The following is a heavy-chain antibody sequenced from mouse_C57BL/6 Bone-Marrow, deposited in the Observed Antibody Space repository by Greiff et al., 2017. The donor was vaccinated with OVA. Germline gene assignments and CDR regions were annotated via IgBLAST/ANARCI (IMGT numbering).Heavy chain of an antibody. CDR2: IDPSASET. J-gene: IGHJ2*01. V-gene: IGHV1-52*01. CDR1: GFTFTSYW. Sequence: VQLQQSGAELVRPGSSVQLSCTASGFTFTSYWMHWVKPRPIQGLEWIGNIDPSASETHYTQKFKDKATLTVDKSSSTAYMQLSSLTSEDSAVYYCARSALRDFDYWGQGTTLTVSS. CDR3: ARSALRDFDY. D-gene: IGHD3-3*01.